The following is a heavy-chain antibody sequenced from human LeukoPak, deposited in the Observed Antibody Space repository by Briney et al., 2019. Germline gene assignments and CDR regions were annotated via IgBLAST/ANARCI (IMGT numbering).Heavy chain of an antibody. D-gene: IGHD2-15*01. CDR1: GFTFSSYA. J-gene: IGHJ4*02. Sequence: KPGGSLRLSCAASGFTFSSYAMSWVRQAPGKGLEWVSGISGSGTYTYYADSVKGRFTISRDNAKNSLYLQMNSLRAEDTAVYYCARRYCSGGSCYFDYWGQGALVTVSS. CDR3: ARRYCSGGSCYFDY. CDR2: ISGSGTYT. V-gene: IGHV3-21*01.